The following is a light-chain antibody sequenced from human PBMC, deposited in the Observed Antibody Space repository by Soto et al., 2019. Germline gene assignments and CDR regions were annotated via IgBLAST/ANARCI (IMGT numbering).Light chain of an antibody. Sequence: QSALTQPASVSGFPGQSITISCTGTDSDVGGYDYVSWYQQHPGKAPKLMIYGVTNRPSGVSSRFSGSKSGNTASLPISGLQADDEANYYCSSFTSSTTPHVVFGGGTKLTVL. V-gene: IGLV2-14*01. CDR3: SSFTSSTTPHVV. J-gene: IGLJ2*01. CDR2: GVT. CDR1: DSDVGGYDY.